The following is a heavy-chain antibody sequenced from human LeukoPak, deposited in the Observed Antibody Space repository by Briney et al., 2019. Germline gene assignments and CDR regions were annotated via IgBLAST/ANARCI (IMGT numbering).Heavy chain of an antibody. Sequence: PGGSLRLSCAASGFTFSSYGMHWVRQAPGEGLEWVAVISYDGSNKYYADSVKGRFTISRDNSKNTLYLQMNSLRAEDTAVYYCAKGQTGTISWGQGTLVTVSS. CDR2: ISYDGSNK. CDR1: GFTFSSYG. J-gene: IGHJ5*02. CDR3: AKGQTGTIS. V-gene: IGHV3-30*18. D-gene: IGHD1-1*01.